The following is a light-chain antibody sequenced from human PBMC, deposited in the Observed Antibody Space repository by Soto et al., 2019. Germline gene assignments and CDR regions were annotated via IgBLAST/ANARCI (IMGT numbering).Light chain of an antibody. Sequence: DIHMTQSPSTLSASVGYRFTITCRASQSISSWLAWYQQKPGKAPKLLIYDASSSESGVPSRFRGSGSGTEFTLTISSLQPEDFETYYCQQLNSYPLTFGGGTKVDIK. CDR2: DAS. CDR1: QSISSW. CDR3: QQLNSYPLT. J-gene: IGKJ4*01. V-gene: IGKV1-5*01.